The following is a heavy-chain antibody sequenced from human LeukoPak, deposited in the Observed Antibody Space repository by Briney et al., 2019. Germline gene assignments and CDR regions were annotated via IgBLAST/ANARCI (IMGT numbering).Heavy chain of an antibody. V-gene: IGHV1-2*02. CDR1: GYTFTDYC. D-gene: IGHD2-2*01. J-gene: IGHJ4*02. CDR2: SNPNDGDT. Sequence: ASVKVCCKASGYTFTDYCMHWVRQAPGQGFEWMGWSNPNDGDTNYAQKFQGRVTMTRDTSISTAHMEVSRLRSDDTAVYYCARANFLYCSSSTCLFHYWGQGTLVTVSS. CDR3: ARANFLYCSSSTCLFHY.